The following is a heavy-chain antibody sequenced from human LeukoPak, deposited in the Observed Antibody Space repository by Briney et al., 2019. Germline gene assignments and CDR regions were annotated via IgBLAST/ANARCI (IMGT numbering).Heavy chain of an antibody. J-gene: IGHJ3*02. CDR1: GFTFSNYV. CDR3: ARDPNGDYLGAFDI. CDR2: IRGSGDYT. Sequence: PGGSLRLSCVASGFTFSNYVMTWLRQAPGKGVEGVSSIRGSGDYTSYADSGKGRFTVSRDNSKNTLYLQMNSLTAGDTAVYYCARDPNGDYLGAFDIWDQGTMVTVSS. D-gene: IGHD2-8*01. V-gene: IGHV3-23*01.